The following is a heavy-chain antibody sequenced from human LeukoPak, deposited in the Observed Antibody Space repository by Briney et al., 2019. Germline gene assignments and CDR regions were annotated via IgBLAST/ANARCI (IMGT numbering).Heavy chain of an antibody. CDR2: ISGYNGNT. V-gene: IGHV1-18*01. J-gene: IGHJ5*02. CDR3: ARTSHESVLYWSDP. Sequence: ASVKVSCKASGYTFTSYGISWARQAPGQGLEWMGWISGYNGNTNYAQKFQGRVTMTTDTSTSTAYMELRSLRSDDTAVYYCARTSHESVLYWSDPWGQGTLVNVSS. D-gene: IGHD3-16*01. CDR1: GYTFTSYG.